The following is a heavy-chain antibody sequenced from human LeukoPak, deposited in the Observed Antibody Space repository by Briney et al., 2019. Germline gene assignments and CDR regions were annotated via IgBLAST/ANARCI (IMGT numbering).Heavy chain of an antibody. Sequence: SETLSLTCAVYGGSFSGYYWSWIRQPPGKGLEWIGEINHSGSTNYNPSLKSRVTVSVDTSKNQFSLKLNPVTAADTAVYYCARKGYSYGYFNYWGQGTLVTVSS. D-gene: IGHD5-18*01. J-gene: IGHJ4*02. CDR2: INHSGST. CDR1: GGSFSGYY. CDR3: ARKGYSYGYFNY. V-gene: IGHV4-34*01.